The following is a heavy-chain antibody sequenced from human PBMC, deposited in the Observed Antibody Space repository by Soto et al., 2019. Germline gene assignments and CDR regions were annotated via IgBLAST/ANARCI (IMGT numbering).Heavy chain of an antibody. CDR1: GFTFSSYA. D-gene: IGHD2-15*01. CDR2: ISGSGGST. CDR3: AKVGYCSGGSCYRTNYFDY. J-gene: IGHJ4*02. Sequence: GGSLRLSCAASGFTFSSYAMSWVRQAPGKGLEWVSAISGSGGSTYYADSVKGRFTISRDNSKNTLYLQMNSLRAEDTAVYYCAKVGYCSGGSCYRTNYFDYWGQGTLVTVS. V-gene: IGHV3-23*01.